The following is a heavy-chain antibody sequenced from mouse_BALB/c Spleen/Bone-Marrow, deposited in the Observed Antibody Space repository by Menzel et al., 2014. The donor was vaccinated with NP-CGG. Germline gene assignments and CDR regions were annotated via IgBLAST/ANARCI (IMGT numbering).Heavy chain of an antibody. CDR3: ARDGSSYYAMDY. CDR2: ISSGGST. V-gene: IGHV5-6-5*01. D-gene: IGHD1-1*01. Sequence: EVHLVESGGGLVKPGGSLKLSCAASGFTFSSYAMSWVRQTPEKRLEWVASISSGGSTYYPDSVKGRFTISRDNARNILYLQMSSLRSEDTARYYCARDGSSYYAMDYWGQGTSVTVSS. J-gene: IGHJ4*01. CDR1: GFTFSSYA.